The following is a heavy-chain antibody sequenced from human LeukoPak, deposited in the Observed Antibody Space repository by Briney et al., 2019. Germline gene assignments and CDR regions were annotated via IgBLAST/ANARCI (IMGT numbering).Heavy chain of an antibody. D-gene: IGHD3-10*01. V-gene: IGHV3-73*01. J-gene: IGHJ3*02. CDR2: IRSKANSYAT. Sequence: GGSLKLSCAASGFTFSGSAMHWVRQASGKGLEWVGRIRSKANSYATAYAASVKGRFTISRDDSKNTAYLQMNSLKTEDTAVYYCTRQSGYEYGSGSYILSALDIWGQGTMVTVSS. CDR3: TRQSGYEYGSGSYILSALDI. CDR1: GFTFSGSA.